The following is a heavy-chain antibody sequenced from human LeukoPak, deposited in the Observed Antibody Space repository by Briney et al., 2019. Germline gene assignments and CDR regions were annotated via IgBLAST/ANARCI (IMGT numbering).Heavy chain of an antibody. Sequence: GASLQISCEGSGSLFASYWIGGGRQVPGKGLEGMGMIYPGDSDTRDSPSFQGQVTISAAKSISTAYLQWSSLKASDTAMYYCARGYASSCPDLWGQGTLVTVSS. CDR1: GSLFASYW. D-gene: IGHD6-13*01. CDR3: ARGYASSCPDL. J-gene: IGHJ5*02. CDR2: IYPGDSDT. V-gene: IGHV5-51*01.